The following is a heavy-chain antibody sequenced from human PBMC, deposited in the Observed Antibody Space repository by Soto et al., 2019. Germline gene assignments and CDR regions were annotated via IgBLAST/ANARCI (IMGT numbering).Heavy chain of an antibody. D-gene: IGHD6-19*01. J-gene: IGHJ4*02. CDR1: GFSLSTSGVG. CDR3: AHRRSCWYGVYYFDY. Sequence: QITLKESGPTLVKPTQTLTLTCTFSGFSLSTSGVGVGWLRQPPGKALEWLALIYWDDDKRYSPSLKSRLTITKDTSKNQVVRTMTDMDPVDTATYYCAHRRSCWYGVYYFDYWGQGTLVTVSS. V-gene: IGHV2-5*02. CDR2: IYWDDDK.